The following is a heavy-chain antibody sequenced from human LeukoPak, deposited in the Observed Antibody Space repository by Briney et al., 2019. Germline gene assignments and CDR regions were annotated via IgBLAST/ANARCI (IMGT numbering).Heavy chain of an antibody. Sequence: SETLSLTCAVYGGSFSGYYWSWIRQPPGKGLEWIGEINHSGSTYYNPSLKSRVTISVDTSKNQFSLKLSSVTAADTAVYYCARSGYSYGFRYNWFDPWGQGTLVTVSS. V-gene: IGHV4-34*01. CDR1: GGSFSGYY. CDR3: ARSGYSYGFRYNWFDP. CDR2: INHSGST. J-gene: IGHJ5*02. D-gene: IGHD5-18*01.